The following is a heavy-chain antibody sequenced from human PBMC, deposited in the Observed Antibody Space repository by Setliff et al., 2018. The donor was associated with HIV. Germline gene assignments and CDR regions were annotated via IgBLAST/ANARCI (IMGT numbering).Heavy chain of an antibody. CDR1: GGSISTTNW. J-gene: IGHJ4*02. CDR3: AISYYYGSGIPGYYFDY. D-gene: IGHD3-10*01. V-gene: IGHV4-4*02. Sequence: PSETLSLTCAVSGGSISTTNWWSWVRQPPGKGLEWIGEIYHSGSTNYNPSLKSRVTISVDKSKNQFSLKLSSVTAADTAVYYCAISYYYGSGIPGYYFDYWGQGTLVTVSS. CDR2: IYHSGST.